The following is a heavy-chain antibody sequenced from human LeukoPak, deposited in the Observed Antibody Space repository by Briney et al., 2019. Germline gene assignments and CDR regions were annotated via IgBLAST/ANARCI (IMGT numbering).Heavy chain of an antibody. J-gene: IGHJ3*02. CDR3: ARDLLSQQLAHGAFDI. CDR1: GFTFSSYW. Sequence: GGSLRLSCAASGFTFSSYWMSWVRQAAGKGLEWVANIKQDGSEKYYVDSVMGRFTISRDNSKNTLYLQMNSLRAEDTAVYYCARDLLSQQLAHGAFDIWGQGTMVTVSS. D-gene: IGHD6-13*01. V-gene: IGHV3-7*01. CDR2: IKQDGSEK.